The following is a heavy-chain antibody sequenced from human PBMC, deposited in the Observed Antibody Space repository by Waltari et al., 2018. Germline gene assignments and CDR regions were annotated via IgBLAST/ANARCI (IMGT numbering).Heavy chain of an antibody. CDR1: GFTFNNYT. D-gene: IGHD2-21*02. J-gene: IGHJ4*02. CDR2: ISSDNTV. V-gene: IGHV3-48*04. CDR3: ARRLDY. Sequence: EVQLVESGGGLVQPGGSLRLSCAASGFTFNNYTMNWVRQGQGKGLEWVSYISSDNTVYYADSVKGRFTISRDNAKNSVYLQMNSLRAEDTAVYFCARRLDYWGQGTLVTVSS.